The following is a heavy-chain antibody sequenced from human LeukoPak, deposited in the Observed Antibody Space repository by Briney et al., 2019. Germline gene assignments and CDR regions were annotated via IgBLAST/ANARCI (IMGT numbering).Heavy chain of an antibody. CDR1: GGSISSYY. V-gene: IGHV4-59*01. D-gene: IGHD6-6*01. J-gene: IGHJ5*02. Sequence: SETLSLTCTVSGGSISSYYWSWIRQPPGKGLEWIGYIYYTGSTNYNPSLKSRVIISLDTSKNQFSLKLSSVTAADTAVYYCARGLRIAARPAGWFDPWGQGTLVTVSS. CDR3: ARGLRIAARPAGWFDP. CDR2: IYYTGST.